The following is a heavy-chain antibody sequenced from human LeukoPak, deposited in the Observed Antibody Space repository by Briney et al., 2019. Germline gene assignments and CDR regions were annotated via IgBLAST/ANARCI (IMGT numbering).Heavy chain of an antibody. CDR3: ARDPAFRKFDY. CDR1: GFTFRSYN. D-gene: IGHD2-2*01. V-gene: IGHV3-48*04. J-gene: IGHJ4*02. Sequence: GGSLRLSCAASGFTFRSYNMNWVRQAPGKGLEWVSYITGGSTTIYYADSVKGRFTISRDNAKNSLYLQMNSLRAEDTALYYCARDPAFRKFDYWGQGTLVTVSS. CDR2: ITGGSTTI.